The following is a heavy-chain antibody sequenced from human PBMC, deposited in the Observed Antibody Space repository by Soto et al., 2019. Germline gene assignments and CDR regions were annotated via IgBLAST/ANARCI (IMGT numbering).Heavy chain of an antibody. CDR1: GFTFSSYS. D-gene: IGHD2-21*01. V-gene: IGHV3-21*01. J-gene: IGHJ6*02. Sequence: GGSLRLSCAASGFTFSSYSMNWVRQAPGKGLEWVSSISSSSSYIYYADSVKGRFTISRDNAKNSLYLQMNSLRAEDTAVYYCARDSRIGGMDVWGQGTTVPVSS. CDR2: ISSSSSYI. CDR3: ARDSRIGGMDV.